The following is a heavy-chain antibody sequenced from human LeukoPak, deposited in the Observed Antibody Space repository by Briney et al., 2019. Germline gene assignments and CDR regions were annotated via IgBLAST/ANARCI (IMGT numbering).Heavy chain of an antibody. CDR1: GGSISSYY. D-gene: IGHD2-15*01. CDR3: ARGIPASDV. V-gene: IGHV4-34*01. J-gene: IGHJ6*04. CDR2: INHSGST. Sequence: SETLSLTCTVSGGSISSYYWSWIRQPPGKGLEWIGEINHSGSTNYNPSLKSRVTISVDTSKNQFSLKLSSVTAADTAVYYCARGIPASDVWGKGTTVTVSS.